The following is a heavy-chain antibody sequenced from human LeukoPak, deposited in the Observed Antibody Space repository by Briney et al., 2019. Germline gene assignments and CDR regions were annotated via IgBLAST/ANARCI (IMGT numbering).Heavy chain of an antibody. D-gene: IGHD1-26*01. CDR1: GFTFSSYW. Sequence: PGGSLRLSCAASGFTFSSYWMNWVRQAPGKGLVWVSRINTDESTTNYADSVKGRFTISRDNAKNTVYLQMNSLRAEDTAVYYCVRDFHSGSSYGGNFDYWGQGTLVTVSS. CDR3: VRDFHSGSSYGGNFDY. CDR2: INTDESTT. V-gene: IGHV3-74*01. J-gene: IGHJ4*02.